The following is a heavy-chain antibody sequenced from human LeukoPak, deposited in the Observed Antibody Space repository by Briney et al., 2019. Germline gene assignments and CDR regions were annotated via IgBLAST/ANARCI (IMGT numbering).Heavy chain of an antibody. J-gene: IGHJ6*04. CDR2: ISSSSSYT. CDR1: GFTFSDYY. CDR3: ARDFPNYDILTGYSYYYYGMDV. Sequence: GSLRLSCAASGFTFSDYYMSWIRQAPGKGLEWVSYISSSSSYTNYADSVKGRFTISRDNAKNSLYLQMNSLRAEDTAVYYCARDFPNYDILTGYSYYYYGMDVWGKGTTVTVSS. D-gene: IGHD3-9*01. V-gene: IGHV3-11*06.